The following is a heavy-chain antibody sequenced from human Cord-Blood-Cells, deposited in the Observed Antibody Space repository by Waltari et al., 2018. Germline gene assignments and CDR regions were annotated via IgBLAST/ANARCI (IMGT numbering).Heavy chain of an antibody. Sequence: QVQLVQSGAEVKKPGASVKVSCTASGYTFTGYYMHLVRQAPGQGREWMGWINANSGDTNYAQKFQGRVTMTRDTSISTAYLELSRLRSEDTAVYYCARYSSSGYFDYWGQGTLVTVSS. J-gene: IGHJ4*02. D-gene: IGHD6-6*01. CDR3: ARYSSSGYFDY. CDR2: INANSGDT. V-gene: IGHV1-2*02. CDR1: GYTFTGYY.